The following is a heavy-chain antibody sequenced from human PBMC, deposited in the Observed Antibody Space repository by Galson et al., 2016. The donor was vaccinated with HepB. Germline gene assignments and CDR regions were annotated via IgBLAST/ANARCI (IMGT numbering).Heavy chain of an antibody. D-gene: IGHD6-19*01. CDR2: TYYRSKWYH. V-gene: IGHV6-1*01. J-gene: IGHJ3*02. CDR1: GDSVSSNDAI. CDR3: AKSVSVWDARSNAFDI. Sequence: CAISGDSVSSNDAIWNWIRQSPSRGLEWLGRTYYRSKWYHDYAESVKSRITINPDTSKNQFSLQLNSVTPEDTAFYFCAKSVSVWDARSNAFDIWGQGTMVTVSS.